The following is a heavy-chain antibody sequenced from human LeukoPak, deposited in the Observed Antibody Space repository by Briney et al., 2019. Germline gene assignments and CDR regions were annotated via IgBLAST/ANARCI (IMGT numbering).Heavy chain of an antibody. V-gene: IGHV4-59*04. J-gene: IGHJ5*02. CDR1: GGSISSYY. Sequence: SETLSLTCTVSGGSISSYYWSWIRQPPGKGLEWIGSMYQSGNAYYNPSLRSRVTMSVDTSKNQVSLKLISVTAADTAVYFCARVPGPNWFDPWGLGTLVTVSS. CDR3: ARVPGPNWFDP. D-gene: IGHD1-14*01. CDR2: MYQSGNA.